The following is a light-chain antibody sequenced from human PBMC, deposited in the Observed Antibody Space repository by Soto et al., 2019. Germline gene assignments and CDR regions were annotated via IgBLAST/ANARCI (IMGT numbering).Light chain of an antibody. Sequence: TQSPGSLTLSHWERATLSWRASQSVNIYLAWYQQKPGQAPRLLIFGASSRATGIPARFSGSGSGTEFNLTISSLQSEDFAVYFCQQYDDWLRLTFGGGTKVDIK. V-gene: IGKV3D-15*01. CDR2: GAS. J-gene: IGKJ4*01. CDR1: QSVNIY. CDR3: QQYDDWLRLT.